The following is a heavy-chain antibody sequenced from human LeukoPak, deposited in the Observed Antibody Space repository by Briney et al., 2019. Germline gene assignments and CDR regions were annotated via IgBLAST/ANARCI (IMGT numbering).Heavy chain of an antibody. D-gene: IGHD7-27*01. CDR2: ISSSGSTI. J-gene: IGHJ5*02. CDR1: GFTFSSYE. V-gene: IGHV3-48*03. CDR3: ARGERGLGIGLSNWFDP. Sequence: GGSLRLSCAASGFTFSSYEMNWVRLAPGKGLEWVSYISSSGSTIYYADSVKGRFTISRDNAKNSLYLQMNSLRAEDTAVYYCARGERGLGIGLSNWFDPWGQGTLVTVSS.